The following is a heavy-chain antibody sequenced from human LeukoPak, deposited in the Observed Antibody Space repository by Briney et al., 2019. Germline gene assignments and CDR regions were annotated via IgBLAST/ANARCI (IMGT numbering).Heavy chain of an antibody. CDR2: IIPIFGTA. V-gene: IGHV1-69*06. CDR1: GGTFSSYA. D-gene: IGHD3-10*01. Sequence: ASVTVSCKASGGTFSSYAISWVRQAPGRGLEWMGGIIPIFGTANYAQKFQGRVTITADKSTSTAYMELSSLRSEDTAVYYCARVGFGEPIDYWGQGTLVTVSS. J-gene: IGHJ4*02. CDR3: ARVGFGEPIDY.